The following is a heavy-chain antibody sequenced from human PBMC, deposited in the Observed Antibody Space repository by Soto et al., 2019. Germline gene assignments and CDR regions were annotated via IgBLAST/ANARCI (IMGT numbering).Heavy chain of an antibody. Sequence: EVQLVESGGGLVQPGRSLRLSCAASGFTFDDYAMHWVRQAPGQGLEWVSGISWNSGSIGYADSVKGRFTISRDNAKNSLYLPMNSLRAEDTALYYCAKDRVGEEPDAFDIWGQGTMVTVSS. D-gene: IGHD3-10*01. CDR1: GFTFDDYA. J-gene: IGHJ3*02. V-gene: IGHV3-9*01. CDR2: ISWNSGSI. CDR3: AKDRVGEEPDAFDI.